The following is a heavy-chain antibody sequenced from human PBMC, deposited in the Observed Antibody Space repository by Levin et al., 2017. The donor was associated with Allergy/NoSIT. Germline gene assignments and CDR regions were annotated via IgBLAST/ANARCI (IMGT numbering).Heavy chain of an antibody. CDR1: GFTFSSYA. J-gene: IGHJ4*02. D-gene: IGHD6-19*01. CDR3: AKFGSGWYNNYFDY. Sequence: GGSLRLSCAASGFTFSSYAMSWVRQAPGKGLEWVSGISSSGVGTYYADSVKGRFTISRDNSKNTLYLQMNSLRAEDTAVYYCAKFGSGWYNNYFDYWGQGTQVTVSS. V-gene: IGHV3-23*01. CDR2: ISSSGVGT.